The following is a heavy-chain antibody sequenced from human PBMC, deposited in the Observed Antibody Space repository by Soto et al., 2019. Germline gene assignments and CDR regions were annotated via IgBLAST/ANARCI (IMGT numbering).Heavy chain of an antibody. J-gene: IGHJ3*02. Sequence: QVQLVQSGAEVKKPGASVKVSCKASAYTFTSYGISWVRQAPGQGLEWMGWISAYNGNTHYARRLQGRVTMTTDTSKSTAYMELRSMRSDTTAVSYCARDLGDAFDMWGQGTMVTVSS. CDR1: AYTFTSYG. V-gene: IGHV1-18*01. CDR2: ISAYNGNT. CDR3: ARDLGDAFDM.